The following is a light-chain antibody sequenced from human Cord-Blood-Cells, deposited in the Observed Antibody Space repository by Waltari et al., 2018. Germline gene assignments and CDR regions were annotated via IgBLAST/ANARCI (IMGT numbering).Light chain of an antibody. Sequence: QSVLTHPPSASGTPGQRVTFSCSGSSSNIGSHYVYRYQQHPGTAPKLLSYRTNQRRSGVHDLFSGSKSGTSASLAISGRRSEDEADYYCAAWDDSLSCVVFGGGTKLTVL. CDR2: RTN. V-gene: IGLV1-47*01. J-gene: IGLJ2*01. CDR3: AAWDDSLSCVV. CDR1: SSNIGSHY.